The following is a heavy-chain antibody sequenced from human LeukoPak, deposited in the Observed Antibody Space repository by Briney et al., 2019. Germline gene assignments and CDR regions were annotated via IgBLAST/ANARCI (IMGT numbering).Heavy chain of an antibody. J-gene: IGHJ4*02. V-gene: IGHV4-34*01. CDR3: ASSNWLRDANFDF. D-gene: IGHD5-12*01. CDR1: GGSFSGYY. Sequence: SETLSLTCAVYGGSFSGYYWSWIRQPPGKGLEWIGEINHSGSTNYNPSLKSRVTISVDTSKNQFYLRLSSVTAMDTAVYYCASSNWLRDANFDFWGQGTLVTVSS. CDR2: INHSGST.